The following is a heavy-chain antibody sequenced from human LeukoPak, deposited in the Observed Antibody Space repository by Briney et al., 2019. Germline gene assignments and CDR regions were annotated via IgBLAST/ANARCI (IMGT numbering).Heavy chain of an antibody. CDR3: ARSGGY. V-gene: IGHV3-7*03. D-gene: IGHD3-10*01. J-gene: IGHJ4*02. CDR2: IKQDGSEK. Sequence: GGSLRLSCVASGFTFSSYWMSWVRQAPGKGLEWVANIKQDGSEKYYVDSVKGRFTISRDNAKNSLYLQVNSLRAEDTAVYYCARSGGYWGQGTLVTVSS. CDR1: GFTFSSYW.